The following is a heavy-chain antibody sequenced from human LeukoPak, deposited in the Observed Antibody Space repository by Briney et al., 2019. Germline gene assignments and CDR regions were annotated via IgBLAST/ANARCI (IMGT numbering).Heavy chain of an antibody. V-gene: IGHV3-7*04. CDR1: GFTFSKYW. CDR3: VRQLDGTLDY. CDR2: IMQDGGEK. D-gene: IGHD1-26*01. Sequence: GGSLRLSCAASGFTFSKYWMSWVRQAPGKGLEWVANIMQDGGEKYYVDSVEGRFTISRDNAKNSLDLQMNSLRAEDTAVYYCVRQLDGTLDYWGQGTLVTVSS. J-gene: IGHJ4*02.